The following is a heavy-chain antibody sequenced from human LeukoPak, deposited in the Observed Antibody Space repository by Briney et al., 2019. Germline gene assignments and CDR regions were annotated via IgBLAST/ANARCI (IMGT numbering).Heavy chain of an antibody. CDR2: ISYDGSNK. V-gene: IGHV3-30*04. CDR3: AKEIAVAGFDY. Sequence: PGGSLRLSCAASGFTFSSYAMHWVRQAPGKGLEWVAVISYDGSNKYYADSVKGRFTISRDNSKNTLYLQMNSLRAEDTAVYYCAKEIAVAGFDYWGQGTLVTVSS. D-gene: IGHD6-19*01. J-gene: IGHJ4*02. CDR1: GFTFSSYA.